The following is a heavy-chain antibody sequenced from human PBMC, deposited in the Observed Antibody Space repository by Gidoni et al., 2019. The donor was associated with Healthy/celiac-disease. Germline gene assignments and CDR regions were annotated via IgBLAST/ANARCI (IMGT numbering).Heavy chain of an antibody. V-gene: IGHV3-23*01. CDR1: GCTFSSYA. Sequence: EGQLSESGGGSVQPGGPLGLSCAASGCTFSSYAMSWVRQAPGKWLEWVSAISGSGGSTYYADSVKGRFTISRDNSKNTLYLQMNSLRAEDTAVYYCARHYGVYYFDYWGQGTLVTVSS. D-gene: IGHD4-17*01. J-gene: IGHJ4*02. CDR3: ARHYGVYYFDY. CDR2: ISGSGGST.